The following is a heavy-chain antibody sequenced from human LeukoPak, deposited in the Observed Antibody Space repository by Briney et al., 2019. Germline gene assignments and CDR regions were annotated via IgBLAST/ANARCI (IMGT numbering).Heavy chain of an antibody. CDR3: ARARLAPPYYMDV. D-gene: IGHD3-16*01. Sequence: PSETLSLTCTVSGGSSSSYYWSWIRQPPGKGLEWIGYIYYSGSTNYNPSLKSRVTISVDTSKNQFSLKLSSVTAADTAVYYCARARLAPPYYMDVWDKGTTVTVSS. J-gene: IGHJ6*03. V-gene: IGHV4-59*01. CDR2: IYYSGST. CDR1: GGSSSSYY.